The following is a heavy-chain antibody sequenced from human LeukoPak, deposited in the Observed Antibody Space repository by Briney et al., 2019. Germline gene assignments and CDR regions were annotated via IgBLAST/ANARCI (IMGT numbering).Heavy chain of an antibody. J-gene: IGHJ5*02. CDR3: ATSTITHTRDP. D-gene: IGHD4/OR15-4a*01. V-gene: IGHV1-2*02. CDR2: INPYSGAT. CDR1: GYTSTDFY. Sequence: ASVKVSCQASGYTSTDFYFNWVRQAPGQGLEWMGWINPYSGATISAERFRGRVTMTWDTSTGTAYMELIRLRSDDTAIYYCATSTITHTRDPWGQGTLVTVSS.